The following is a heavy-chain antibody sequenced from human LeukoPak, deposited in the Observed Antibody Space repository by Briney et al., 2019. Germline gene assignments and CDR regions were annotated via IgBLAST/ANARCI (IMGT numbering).Heavy chain of an antibody. D-gene: IGHD6-13*01. Sequence: ASVKVSCKASGYTFTGYYMQWVRQAPGQGLEWMGWINPNSGDTNYAQKFQGRGTMTRDTSISTAYMELSRLTSDDTAVYYCVPSSNRIHYYFDYWGQGTLVTVSS. V-gene: IGHV1-2*02. J-gene: IGHJ4*02. CDR3: VPSSNRIHYYFDY. CDR1: GYTFTGYY. CDR2: INPNSGDT.